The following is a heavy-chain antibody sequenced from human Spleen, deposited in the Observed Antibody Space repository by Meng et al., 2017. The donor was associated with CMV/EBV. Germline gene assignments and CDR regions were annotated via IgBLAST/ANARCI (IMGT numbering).Heavy chain of an antibody. V-gene: IGHV5-51*01. D-gene: IGHD5-24*01. CDR2: IYPGDSDT. CDR3: ARVYGSEATIGWFDP. CDR1: GYSFSDYW. Sequence: GGSLRLSCKGSGYSFSDYWIGWVRQMPGKGLEWMGIIYPGDSDTTYSPSFQGQVTISADKSINTAYLRWSSLKASDTAMYYCARVYGSEATIGWFDPWGQGTLVTVSS. J-gene: IGHJ5*02.